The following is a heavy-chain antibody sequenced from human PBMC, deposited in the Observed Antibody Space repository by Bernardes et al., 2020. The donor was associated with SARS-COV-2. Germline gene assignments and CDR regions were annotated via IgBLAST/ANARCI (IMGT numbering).Heavy chain of an antibody. Sequence: GGSLRLSFAASGFTVSSNYMRWVLQAPGKGLEWVSVIYRGGRTYYADSVKGRFTISRDNSKTTLYLQMNSLRAEDTAVYYCVNIRLYYGMDVWGQGTTVTVSS. J-gene: IGHJ6*02. CDR2: IYRGGRT. D-gene: IGHD2-15*01. CDR1: GFTVSSNY. V-gene: IGHV3-53*01. CDR3: VNIRLYYGMDV.